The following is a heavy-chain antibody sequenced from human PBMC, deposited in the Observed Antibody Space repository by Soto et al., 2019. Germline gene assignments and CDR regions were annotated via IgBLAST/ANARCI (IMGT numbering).Heavy chain of an antibody. Sequence: EVQRVESGGALVQPGGSLRLSCAASGFTFSSYWMHWVRQAPGKGLVWVSRINGDGSTTTYADSVKGRFIISRDNAKNMLYLQMNSLTAEDTAVYYCARPRYDGSGTPFDHWGQGTLVTVSS. V-gene: IGHV3-74*01. CDR3: ARPRYDGSGTPFDH. D-gene: IGHD3-22*01. J-gene: IGHJ4*02. CDR1: GFTFSSYW. CDR2: INGDGSTT.